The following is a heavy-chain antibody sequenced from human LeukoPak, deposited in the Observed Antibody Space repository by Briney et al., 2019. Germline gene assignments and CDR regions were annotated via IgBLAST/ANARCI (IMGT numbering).Heavy chain of an antibody. J-gene: IGHJ5*02. CDR2: INHSGST. CDR1: GGSFSGYY. Sequence: PSETLSLTCTVYGGSFSGYYWSWIRQPPGKGLEWIGEINHSGSTNYNPSLKSRVTISVDTSKNQFSLKLSSVTAADTAVYYCARGGPAAAGQRWFDPWGQGTLVTVSS. V-gene: IGHV4-34*01. D-gene: IGHD6-13*01. CDR3: ARGGPAAAGQRWFDP.